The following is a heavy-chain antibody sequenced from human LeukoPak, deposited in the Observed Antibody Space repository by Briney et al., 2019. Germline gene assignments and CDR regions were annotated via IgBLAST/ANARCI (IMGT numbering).Heavy chain of an antibody. J-gene: IGHJ4*02. V-gene: IGHV3-21*06. D-gene: IGHD3-22*01. CDR3: ARSSGGSGYSPTHC. Sequence: PGGSLRLSCATSGFTFSSFTMNWVRQAPGKGLEWVSTISDGSRDTHYAGSVKGRFTISRDNAKNTLYLQMNSLRAEDTAVYYCARSSGGSGYSPTHCWGQGTLVTVSS. CDR1: GFTFSSFT. CDR2: ISDGSRDT.